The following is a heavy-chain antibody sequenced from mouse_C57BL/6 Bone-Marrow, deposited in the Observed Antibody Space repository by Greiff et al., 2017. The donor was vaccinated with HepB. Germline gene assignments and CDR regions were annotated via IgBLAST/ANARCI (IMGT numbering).Heavy chain of an antibody. CDR1: GFTFSNYW. CDR3: TGTIYYYGSSSSMDY. V-gene: IGHV6-3*01. Sequence: DVKLQESGGGLVQPGGSMKLSCVASGFTFSNYWMNWVRQSPEKGLEWVAQIRLKSDNYATHYAESVKGRFTISRDDSKSSVYLQMNNLRAEDTGIYYCTGTIYYYGSSSSMDYWGQGTSVTVSS. CDR2: IRLKSDNYAT. D-gene: IGHD1-1*01. J-gene: IGHJ4*01.